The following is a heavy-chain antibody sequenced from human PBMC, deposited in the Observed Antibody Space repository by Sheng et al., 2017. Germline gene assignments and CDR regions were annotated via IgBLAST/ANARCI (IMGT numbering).Heavy chain of an antibody. Sequence: QVQLVQSGAEVKKPGASVKVSCKASGYTFTSYGISWVRQAPGQGLEWMGWISAYNGNTNYAQKLQGRVTMTTDTSTSTAYMELRSLRSDDTAVYYCASHVLRYFDWLSPFDYWGQGTLVTVSS. CDR2: ISAYNGNT. D-gene: IGHD3-9*01. V-gene: IGHV1-18*01. CDR1: GYTFTSYG. CDR3: ASHVLRYFDWLSPFDY. J-gene: IGHJ4*02.